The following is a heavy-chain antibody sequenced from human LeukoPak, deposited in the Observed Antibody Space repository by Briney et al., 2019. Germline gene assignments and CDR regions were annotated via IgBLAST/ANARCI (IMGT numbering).Heavy chain of an antibody. J-gene: IGHJ3*02. CDR2: IYTSGST. D-gene: IGHD2-21*01. CDR1: GGSISSYY. V-gene: IGHV4-4*07. Sequence: SETLSLTCTVSGGSISSYYWNWIRQPAGKGLEWVGRIYTSGSTNYNPSLKSRVTISVDTSKNQFSLKLSSVTAADTAVYYCASYCGGDCYSGVDAFDIWGQGTMVTVSS. CDR3: ASYCGGDCYSGVDAFDI.